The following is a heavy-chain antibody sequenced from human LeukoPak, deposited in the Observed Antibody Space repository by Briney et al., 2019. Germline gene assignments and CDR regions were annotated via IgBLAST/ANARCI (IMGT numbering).Heavy chain of an antibody. CDR3: ARWGSELPDDAFDI. V-gene: IGHV3-7*01. D-gene: IGHD6-25*01. Sequence: PGGSLRLSCAASGFTFNYYAMSWVRQAPGKGLEWVANIRQDGSEKHYLDSVKGRITISRDNAKNSLYLQMNSLRVEDTAVYFCARWGSELPDDAFDIWGQGTMVTVSS. CDR1: GFTFNYYA. J-gene: IGHJ3*02. CDR2: IRQDGSEK.